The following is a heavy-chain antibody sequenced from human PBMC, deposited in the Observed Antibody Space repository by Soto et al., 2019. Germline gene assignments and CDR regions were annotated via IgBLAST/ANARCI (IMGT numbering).Heavy chain of an antibody. D-gene: IGHD3-3*01. V-gene: IGHV1-8*01. CDR3: ARGRSTIFGVVTVSNWFDP. CDR1: GYTFTSYD. Sequence: QVQLVQSGAEVKKPGASVKVSCKASGYTFTSYDINWVRQATGQGLEWMGWMNPNSGNTGYAQKFQGRVTMTRNTSISTAYMELSSLRSEDTAVYYCARGRSTIFGVVTVSNWFDPWGQGTLVTVSS. J-gene: IGHJ5*02. CDR2: MNPNSGNT.